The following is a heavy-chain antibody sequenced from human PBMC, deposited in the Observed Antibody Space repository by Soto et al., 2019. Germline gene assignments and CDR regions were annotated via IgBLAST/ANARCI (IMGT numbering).Heavy chain of an antibody. D-gene: IGHD3-16*01. Sequence: QITLKESGPTLVKPTQTLTLTCTFSGFSLSTNAVNVGWIRQPPRKALEWLALIYWDDDKRYSPSLKNRLTITKDTSKNQVVLTMTNMDPVDTATYYCAHSHALGGFDYWGQGTLVTVSS. J-gene: IGHJ4*02. CDR2: IYWDDDK. V-gene: IGHV2-5*02. CDR3: AHSHALGGFDY. CDR1: GFSLSTNAVN.